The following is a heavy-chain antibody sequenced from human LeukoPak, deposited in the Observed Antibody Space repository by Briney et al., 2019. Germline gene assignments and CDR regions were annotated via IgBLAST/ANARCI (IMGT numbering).Heavy chain of an antibody. CDR3: ATLQYHDVPLYYYGMDV. V-gene: IGHV4-34*01. CDR1: GGSISGSDYY. CDR2: INHSGST. Sequence: SETLSLTCTVSGGSISGSDYYWTWIRQPPGRGLEWIGEINHSGSTNYNPSLKSRVTISVDTSKNQFSLKLSSVTAADTAVYYCATLQYHDVPLYYYGMDVWGQGTTVTVSS. J-gene: IGHJ6*02. D-gene: IGHD4-11*01.